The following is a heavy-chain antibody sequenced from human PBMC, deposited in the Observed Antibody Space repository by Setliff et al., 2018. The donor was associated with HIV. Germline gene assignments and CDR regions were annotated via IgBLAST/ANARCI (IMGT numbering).Heavy chain of an antibody. V-gene: IGHV4-59*02. J-gene: IGHJ4*02. CDR3: ARELYGGNSRPFDY. Sequence: PSETLSLTCSISGGSVISYLWHWFRQPPGKGLEWIGYIYYTGITDNNPSLEGRVTISVDTSKNQVSLRLKSVTTADTAVYYCARELYGGNSRPFDYWGQGALVTVSA. D-gene: IGHD2-21*02. CDR1: GGSVISYL. CDR2: IYYTGIT.